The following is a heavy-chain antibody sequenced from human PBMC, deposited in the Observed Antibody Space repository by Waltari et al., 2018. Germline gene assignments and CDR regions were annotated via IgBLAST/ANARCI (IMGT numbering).Heavy chain of an antibody. D-gene: IGHD1-26*01. CDR2: LYYSGST. J-gene: IGHJ4*02. CDR1: GGSVSSGTYY. CDR3: ARGLGERYYLDHFDS. V-gene: IGHV4-61*01. Sequence: QVQLQESGPGLVTPSETLSVPCTVSGGSVSSGTYYWSWIRQPPGRGLEWIGYLYYSGSTNYNPSLKSRGTISIDTSQNQFSLNLNSVTAADTAVYYCARGLGERYYLDHFDSWGQGTLVTVSS.